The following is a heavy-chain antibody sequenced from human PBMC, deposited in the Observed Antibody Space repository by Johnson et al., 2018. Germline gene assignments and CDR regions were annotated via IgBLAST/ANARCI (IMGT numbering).Heavy chain of an antibody. V-gene: IGHV3-23*04. CDR3: ARVTFPSITGTMPGYDYYGMDV. J-gene: IGHJ6*02. D-gene: IGHD1-7*01. CDR2: ISGSGDST. CDR1: GFTFSSYA. Sequence: VQLVESGGGLVQPGGSLRLSCAASGFTFSSYAMSWVRQAPGKGLEWVSAISGSGDSTYYADAVKCRFTIPRDNPKNTLYLQFNSLRAEDTAVYYCARVTFPSITGTMPGYDYYGMDVWGQGTTVTVSS.